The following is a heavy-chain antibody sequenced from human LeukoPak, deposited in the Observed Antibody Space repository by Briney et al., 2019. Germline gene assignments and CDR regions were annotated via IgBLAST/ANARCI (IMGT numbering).Heavy chain of an antibody. V-gene: IGHV1-69*06. Sequence: GSSVKVSCKASGGTFSSYAISWVRQAPGQGLEWMGGIIPIFGTANYAQKFQGRVTITADKSTSTAYMELSSLRSEDTAVYYCARDTHELERPHYYYYYMDVWGKGTTVTVSS. CDR3: ARDTHELERPHYYYYYMDV. J-gene: IGHJ6*03. CDR2: IIPIFGTA. D-gene: IGHD1-1*01. CDR1: GGTFSSYA.